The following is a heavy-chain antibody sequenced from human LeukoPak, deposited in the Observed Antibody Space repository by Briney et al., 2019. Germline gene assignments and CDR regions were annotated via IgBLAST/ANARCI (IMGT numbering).Heavy chain of an antibody. Sequence: GGSLRLSCAASGFTSSSYAMSWVRQAPGKGLEWVSAISGSGGSTYYADSVKGRFTISRDNSKNTLYLQMNSLRAEDTAVYYCAKERLLTSQAYYYYGMDVWGQGTTVTVSS. D-gene: IGHD2-21*01. V-gene: IGHV3-23*01. CDR2: ISGSGGST. CDR3: AKERLLTSQAYYYYGMDV. J-gene: IGHJ6*02. CDR1: GFTSSSYA.